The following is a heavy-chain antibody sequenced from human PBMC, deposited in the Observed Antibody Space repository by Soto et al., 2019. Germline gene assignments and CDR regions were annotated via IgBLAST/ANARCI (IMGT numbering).Heavy chain of an antibody. CDR2: ISPMFGAA. CDR1: GGTFNTYA. V-gene: IGHV1-69*19. CDR3: AREVQVHTPAFVY. D-gene: IGHD3-10*01. J-gene: IGHJ4*02. Sequence: QVQLVQSGAEMKKPGSSVKVSCQSSGGTFNTYAMNWVRQAPGQGPEWMGDISPMFGAANYAPKFQGRVTMTADESTGISHMLTGREGSELTAPYFCAREVQVHTPAFVYWGQGPLVTVSS.